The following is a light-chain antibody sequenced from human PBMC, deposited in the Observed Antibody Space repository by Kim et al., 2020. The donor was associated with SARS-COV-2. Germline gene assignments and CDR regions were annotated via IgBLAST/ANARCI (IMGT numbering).Light chain of an antibody. CDR3: QQRSN. J-gene: IGKJ3*01. CDR2: DAS. CDR1: QSVSSY. V-gene: IGKV3-11*01. Sequence: AALPWSPEERATLSCRASQSVSSYLAWYQQKPGQAPRLLIYDASNRATGIPARFSGSGSGTDFTLTISSLEPEDFAVYYCQQRSNFGPGTKVDIK.